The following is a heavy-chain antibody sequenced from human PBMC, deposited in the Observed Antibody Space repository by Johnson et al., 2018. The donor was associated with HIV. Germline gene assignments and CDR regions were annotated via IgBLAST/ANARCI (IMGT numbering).Heavy chain of an antibody. CDR2: ISYDGSNK. V-gene: IGHV3-30*04. D-gene: IGHD4-17*01. CDR3: AKDRMYDYGDYGGAFDI. J-gene: IGHJ3*02. CDR1: GFTFSSFG. Sequence: QVQLVESGGGLVKPGGSLRLSCAASGFTFSSFGMHWVRQAPAKGLEWVAFISYDGSNKYYADSVKGRFTISRDNSKNTLYLQMNSLRAEDTAVYYCAKDRMYDYGDYGGAFDIWGQGTMVTVSS.